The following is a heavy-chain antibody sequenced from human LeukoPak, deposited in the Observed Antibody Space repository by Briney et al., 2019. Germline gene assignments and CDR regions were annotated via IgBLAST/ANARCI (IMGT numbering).Heavy chain of an antibody. J-gene: IGHJ6*02. D-gene: IGHD3-9*01. V-gene: IGHV3-30*02. CDR2: IRYDGSNK. Sequence: PGGSLGLSCAASGFTFSSYGMHWVRQAPGKGLEWVAFIRYDGSNKYYADSVKGRFTISRDNSKNTLYLQMNSLRAEDTAVYYCAKELRYFDWLLYEHYYYYGMDVWGQGTTVTVSS. CDR3: AKELRYFDWLLYEHYYYYGMDV. CDR1: GFTFSSYG.